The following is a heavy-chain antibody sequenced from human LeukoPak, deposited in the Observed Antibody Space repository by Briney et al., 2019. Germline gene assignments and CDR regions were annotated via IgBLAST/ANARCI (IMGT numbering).Heavy chain of an antibody. Sequence: GGSLRLSCAASGFTFSSYGMHWVRQAPGKGLEWVAFIRYDGSNKYYADSVKGRFTISRDNSKNTLYLQMNSLRAEDTAVYYCAKSELVVPDYYYYYYMDVWGKGTTVTISS. CDR1: GFTFSSYG. V-gene: IGHV3-30*02. J-gene: IGHJ6*03. CDR3: AKSELVVPDYYYYYYMDV. D-gene: IGHD2-2*01. CDR2: IRYDGSNK.